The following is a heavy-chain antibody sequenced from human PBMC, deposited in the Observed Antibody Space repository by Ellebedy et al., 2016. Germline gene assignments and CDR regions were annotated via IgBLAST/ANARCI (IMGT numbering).Heavy chain of an antibody. CDR3: ARVRRLSYFDY. D-gene: IGHD2/OR15-2a*01. CDR1: GGSIISGGDS. Sequence: SQTLSLTCXVSGGSIISGGDSWSWIRQPPGKGLEWIGYIFPSGSTYYSPSLKSRVTISVDRSKKQFSLKLSSLTAADTAVYFCARVRRLSYFDYWGQGTLVTVSS. J-gene: IGHJ4*02. CDR2: IFPSGST. V-gene: IGHV4-30-2*01.